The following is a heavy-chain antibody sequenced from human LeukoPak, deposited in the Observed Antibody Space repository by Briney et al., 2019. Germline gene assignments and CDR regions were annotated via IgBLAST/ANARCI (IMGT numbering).Heavy chain of an antibody. V-gene: IGHV3-23*01. CDR3: AKVSTVVPIFDY. Sequence: GGSLRLSCAASGFTFSSYAMSWVRQAPGKGLEWVSAISGSGGSTYYAASVKGRFTISRDNSKNTLYLQMNSLRAEDTAVYYCAKVSTVVPIFDYWGQGTLVTVSS. J-gene: IGHJ4*02. CDR2: ISGSGGST. CDR1: GFTFSSYA. D-gene: IGHD4-23*01.